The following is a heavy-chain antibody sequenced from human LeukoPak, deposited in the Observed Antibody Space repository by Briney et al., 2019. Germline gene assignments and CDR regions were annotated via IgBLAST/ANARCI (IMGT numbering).Heavy chain of an antibody. Sequence: SGGSLRLSCSAAGFTFNSYPMHWVRQAPGKGLEFVSAISSTGGSTYYADSVKGRLTISRDNSKNTLYLQMSRLRAEDTALYYGVKGDYYVMDVWGQGTTVTVSS. V-gene: IGHV3-64D*09. J-gene: IGHJ6*02. CDR3: VKGDYYVMDV. CDR1: GFTFNSYP. CDR2: ISSTGGST.